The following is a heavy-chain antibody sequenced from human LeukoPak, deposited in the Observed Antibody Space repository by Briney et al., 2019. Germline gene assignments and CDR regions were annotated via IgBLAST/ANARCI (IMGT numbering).Heavy chain of an antibody. J-gene: IGHJ4*02. CDR2: INHSGST. CDR3: ARSLPTYGGYGY. V-gene: IGHV4-34*01. CDR1: GGSFSGYY. D-gene: IGHD5-12*01. Sequence: SETLPLTCAVYGGSFSGYYWSWIRQPPGKGLEWIGEINHSGSTNYNPSLKSRVTISVDTSKNQFSLKLSSVTAADTAVYYCARSLPTYGGYGYWGQGTLVTVSS.